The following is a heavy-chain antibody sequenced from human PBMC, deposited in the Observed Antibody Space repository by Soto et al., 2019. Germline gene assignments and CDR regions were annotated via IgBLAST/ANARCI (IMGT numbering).Heavy chain of an antibody. CDR2: ISAYNGNT. V-gene: IGHV1-18*04. D-gene: IGHD2-2*01. CDR1: GYTFTSYG. J-gene: IGHJ6*02. Sequence: ASVKVSCKASGYTFTSYGISWVRQAPGQGLEWMGWISAYNGNTNYAQKPQGRVTMTTDTSTSTAYMELRSLRSDDTAVYYCARDQAIVVVPAAHPYYYYYGMDLWGQGTTDTLSS. CDR3: ARDQAIVVVPAAHPYYYYYGMDL.